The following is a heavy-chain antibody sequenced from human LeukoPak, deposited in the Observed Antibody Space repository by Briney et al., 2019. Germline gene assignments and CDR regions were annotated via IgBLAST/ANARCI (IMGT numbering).Heavy chain of an antibody. J-gene: IGHJ4*02. CDR3: AKDMVSSSWFYDY. Sequence: PGGSLTLSCAASGFTFSSYGMHWVRQAPGKGLEWVAFIRYDGSNKYYADSVKGRFTISRDNSKNTLYLQMNSLRAEDTAVYYCAKDMVSSSWFYDYWGQGTLVTVSS. D-gene: IGHD6-13*01. CDR2: IRYDGSNK. V-gene: IGHV3-30*02. CDR1: GFTFSSYG.